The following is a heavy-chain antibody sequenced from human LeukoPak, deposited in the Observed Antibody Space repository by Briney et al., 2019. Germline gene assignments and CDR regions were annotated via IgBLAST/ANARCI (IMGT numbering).Heavy chain of an antibody. J-gene: IGHJ4*02. CDR2: ISAYNGNT. D-gene: IGHD2-15*01. CDR3: ARDCSGGSCYYREFDY. V-gene: IGHV1-18*01. CDR1: GYTFTSYG. Sequence: ASVKVSCKASGYTFTSYGISWVRQAPGQGLEWMGWISAYNGNTNYAQKLQGRATMTTDTSTSTAYMELRSLRSDDTAVYYCARDCSGGSCYYREFDYWGQGTLVTVSS.